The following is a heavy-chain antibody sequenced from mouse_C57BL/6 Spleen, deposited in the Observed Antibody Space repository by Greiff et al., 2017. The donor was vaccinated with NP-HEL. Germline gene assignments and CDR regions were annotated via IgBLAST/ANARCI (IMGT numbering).Heavy chain of an antibody. CDR1: GYTFTDYE. D-gene: IGHD1-1*01. CDR2: IDPETGGT. CDR3: TRDTTVVATPHYFDY. Sequence: QVQLKQSGAELVRPGASVTLSCKASGYTFTDYEMHWVKQTPVHGLEWIGAIDPETGGTAYNQKFKGKAILTADKSSSTAYMELRSLTSEDSAVYYCTRDTTVVATPHYFDYWGQGTTLTVSS. J-gene: IGHJ2*01. V-gene: IGHV1-15*01.